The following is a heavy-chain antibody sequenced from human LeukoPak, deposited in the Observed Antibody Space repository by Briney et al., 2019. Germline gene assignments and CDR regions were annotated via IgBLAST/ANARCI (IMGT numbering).Heavy chain of an antibody. Sequence: GGSLRLSCVGSGFTFSVHWVRQLPGKGLEWLTFIRHDGTDQHYADSVRGRFTISRDNSKNTVYLQMNSLRPEDTALYYCAKDGNWASVSWGQGTLVTVSS. CDR3: AKDGNWASVS. J-gene: IGHJ5*02. CDR2: IRHDGTDQ. V-gene: IGHV3-30*02. D-gene: IGHD7-27*01. CDR1: GFTFS.